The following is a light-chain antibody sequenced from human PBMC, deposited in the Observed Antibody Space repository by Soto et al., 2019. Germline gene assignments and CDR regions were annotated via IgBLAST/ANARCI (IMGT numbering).Light chain of an antibody. CDR2: KTS. CDR3: QYYNDYCWT. Sequence: DIQLTQSPSTLSASVGDRVTITCRASQSISSWLAWYQQKPGKAPKLLIHKTSNLENGVPSRFSGSGAGTEFPLTISSLQPDDFATYYCQYYNDYCWTFGQGTKVEIK. V-gene: IGKV1-5*03. J-gene: IGKJ1*01. CDR1: QSISSW.